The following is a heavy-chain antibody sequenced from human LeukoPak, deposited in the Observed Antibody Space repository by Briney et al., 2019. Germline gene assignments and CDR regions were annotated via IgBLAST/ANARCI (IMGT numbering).Heavy chain of an antibody. CDR2: ISSSSSYI. CDR1: GFTFSSYS. CDR3: AKSRWETYAVRAFDI. J-gene: IGHJ3*02. D-gene: IGHD1-26*01. V-gene: IGHV3-21*04. Sequence: GGSLRLSCAASGFTFSSYSMNWVRQAPGKGLEWVSSISSSSSYIYYADSVKGRFTISRDNPKNALYLQMNSLRAEDTAVYYCAKSRWETYAVRAFDIWGQGTMVTVSS.